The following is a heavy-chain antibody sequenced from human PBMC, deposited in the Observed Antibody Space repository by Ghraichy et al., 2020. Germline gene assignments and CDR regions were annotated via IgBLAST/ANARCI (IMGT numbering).Heavy chain of an antibody. CDR3: AKELGRDGCLDY. V-gene: IGHV3-43*01. J-gene: IGHJ4*02. CDR1: GFTFDDYT. CDR2: ISWDDGST. D-gene: IGHD5-24*01. Sequence: GGSLRLSCAASGFTFDDYTMHWVRQAPGKGLEWVSLISWDDGSTYYADSVKGRFTISRDNSKNSLYLQMNSLRTEDTALYYCAKELGRDGCLDYWGQGTLVTVSS.